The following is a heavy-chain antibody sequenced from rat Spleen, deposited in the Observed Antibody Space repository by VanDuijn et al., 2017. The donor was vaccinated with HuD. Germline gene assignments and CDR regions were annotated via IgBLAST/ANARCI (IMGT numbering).Heavy chain of an antibody. CDR2: ISYDGSGT. J-gene: IGHJ1*01. D-gene: IGHD4-2*01. Sequence: EVQLMESGGGLVQPGRSLKLSCAASGFTSSDYYMAWVRQAPTKGLEWVATISYDGSGTYYRDSVKGRFTISRDNAKSTLYLQMDSLRSEDTATYYCTTVVGDSYWYFDFWGPGTMVTVSS. V-gene: IGHV5-20*01. CDR3: TTVVGDSYWYFDF. CDR1: GFTSSDYY.